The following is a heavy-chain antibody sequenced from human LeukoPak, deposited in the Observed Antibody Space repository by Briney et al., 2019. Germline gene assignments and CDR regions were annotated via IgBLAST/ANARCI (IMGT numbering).Heavy chain of an antibody. V-gene: IGHV3-23*01. D-gene: IGHD3-16*01. Sequence: GGSLRLSCAASGFTFSSYAMSWVRQAPGKGLEWVSAISGSGGSTYYADSVKGRSTISRDNSKNTLCLQMNSLRAEDTAVYYCAKDHFSSYDYVWGSPIDYWGQGTLVTVSS. CDR2: ISGSGGST. CDR1: GFTFSSYA. J-gene: IGHJ4*02. CDR3: AKDHFSSYDYVWGSPIDY.